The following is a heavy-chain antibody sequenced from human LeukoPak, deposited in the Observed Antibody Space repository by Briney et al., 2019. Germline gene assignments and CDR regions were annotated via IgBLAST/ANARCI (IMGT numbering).Heavy chain of an antibody. Sequence: PGGSLRLSCAASGFIFSSYAMHWVRQAPGKGLEYVSAISSNGGSTYYANSVKGRFTISRDNSKNTLYLQMGSLRAEDMAVYYCARGQRGSGFDYWGQGTLVTVSS. CDR1: GFIFSSYA. J-gene: IGHJ4*02. CDR3: ARGQRGSGFDY. D-gene: IGHD3-10*01. V-gene: IGHV3-64*01. CDR2: ISSNGGST.